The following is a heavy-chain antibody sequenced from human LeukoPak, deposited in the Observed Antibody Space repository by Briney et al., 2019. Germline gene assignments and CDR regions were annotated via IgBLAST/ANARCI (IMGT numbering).Heavy chain of an antibody. Sequence: GGSLRLSCAASGFIFSSYWMSWVRQAPGKGLEWVANIKQDGSDKYYVDSVKGRFTISRDNAKNSLYLQMNSLRAEDAAVYYCARVIGLLDYWGQGTLVTVSS. J-gene: IGHJ4*02. V-gene: IGHV3-7*01. CDR1: GFIFSSYW. CDR2: IKQDGSDK. CDR3: ARVIGLLDY. D-gene: IGHD5-18*01.